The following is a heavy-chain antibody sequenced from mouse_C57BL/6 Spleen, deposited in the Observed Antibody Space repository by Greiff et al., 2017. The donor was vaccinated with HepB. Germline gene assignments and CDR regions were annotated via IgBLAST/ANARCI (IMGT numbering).Heavy chain of an antibody. CDR2: ISSGGSYT. D-gene: IGHD1-1*01. J-gene: IGHJ2*01. Sequence: EVQRVESGGDLVKPGGSLKLSCAASGFTFSSYGMSWVRQTPDKRLEWVATISSGGSYTYYPDSVKGRFTISRDNAKNTLYLQMSSLKSEDTAMYYCARDYYGREDYFDYWGQGTTLTVSS. CDR3: ARDYYGREDYFDY. V-gene: IGHV5-6*01. CDR1: GFTFSSYG.